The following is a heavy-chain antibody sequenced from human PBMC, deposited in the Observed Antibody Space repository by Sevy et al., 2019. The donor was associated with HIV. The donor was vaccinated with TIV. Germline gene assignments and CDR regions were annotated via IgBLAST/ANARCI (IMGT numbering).Heavy chain of an antibody. J-gene: IGHJ5*02. CDR2: ISGSGGST. Sequence: GGSLRLSCAASGFTFSSYAMSWVRQAPGKGLEWVSAISGSGGSTYYADSVKGRFTIARDNSKNTLYLQMNSLRAEDTAVYYCAKGPRIVVVPAAMAWFDPWGQGTLVTVSS. CDR3: AKGPRIVVVPAAMAWFDP. D-gene: IGHD2-2*01. CDR1: GFTFSSYA. V-gene: IGHV3-23*01.